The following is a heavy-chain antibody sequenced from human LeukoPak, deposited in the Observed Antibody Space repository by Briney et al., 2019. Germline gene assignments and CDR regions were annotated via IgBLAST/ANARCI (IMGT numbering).Heavy chain of an antibody. Sequence: ASVKVSCKASGYTFTTHYMHWVRQAPGQGLEWMGIINLSGGSTSYAQKFQGRVTMTRDTSTSTVYMELVSLRSDDTAVYYCARDLAGYSNHWGQGTLVTVSS. J-gene: IGHJ5*02. CDR3: ARDLAGYSNH. CDR2: INLSGGST. D-gene: IGHD6-13*01. CDR1: GYTFTTHY. V-gene: IGHV1-46*01.